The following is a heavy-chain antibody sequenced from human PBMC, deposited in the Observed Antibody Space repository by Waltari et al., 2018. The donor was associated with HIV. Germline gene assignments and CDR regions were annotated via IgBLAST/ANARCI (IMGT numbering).Heavy chain of an antibody. J-gene: IGHJ4*02. CDR2: IYYSGST. Sequence: QLQLQESGPGLVKPSETLSLTCSVSDGSIRTSCYYWGWIRQPPGKGLEWIGSIYYSGSTSYNPSLKSRVTISVDTSKNQFSLNLNSVTAADTAVYFCAKHMTALVPFDYWGQGTLVTVSS. CDR1: DGSIRTSCYY. V-gene: IGHV4-39*01. D-gene: IGHD5-18*01. CDR3: AKHMTALVPFDY.